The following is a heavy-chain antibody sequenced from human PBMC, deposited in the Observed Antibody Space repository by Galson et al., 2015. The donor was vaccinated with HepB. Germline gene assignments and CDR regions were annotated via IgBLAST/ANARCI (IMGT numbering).Heavy chain of an antibody. Sequence: SLRLSCAASEFTFSDYYMSWIRQAPGKGLEWVSVLYTGGTSFYVDSVKGRFTISRDNSQNTLYLQMDSLRAEYTGVYYCARDPSGTIAFDIWGQGTMVTVSS. CDR3: ARDPSGTIAFDI. CDR2: LYTGGTS. V-gene: IGHV3-66*01. CDR1: EFTFSDYY. J-gene: IGHJ3*02. D-gene: IGHD3-10*01.